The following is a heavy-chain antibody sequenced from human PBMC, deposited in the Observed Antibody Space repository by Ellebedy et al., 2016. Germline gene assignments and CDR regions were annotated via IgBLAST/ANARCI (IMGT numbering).Heavy chain of an antibody. D-gene: IGHD3-10*01. CDR1: GGSISSYY. J-gene: IGHJ4*02. CDR3: ARFNYYGSGSHFDY. CDR2: IYYSGST. V-gene: IGHV4-59*01. Sequence: GSLRLSCTVSGGSISSYYWSWIRQPPGKGLEWIGYIYYSGSTNYNPSLKSRVTISVDTSKNQFSLKLSSVTAADTAVYYCARFNYYGSGSHFDYWGQGTLVTVSS.